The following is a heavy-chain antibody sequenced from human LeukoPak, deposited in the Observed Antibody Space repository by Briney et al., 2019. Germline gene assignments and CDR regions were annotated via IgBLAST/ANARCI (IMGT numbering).Heavy chain of an antibody. J-gene: IGHJ4*02. Sequence: SETLSLTCTVSGGSINSDGYYWSWIRQHSGKGLEWIGYIYYRGSTFYNPSLRSRVTISLDTSENQFSLKLDSVTAADTAVYYCARGDSSGYYYLGYWGQGTLVTVSS. V-gene: IGHV4-31*03. CDR1: GGSINSDGYY. D-gene: IGHD3-22*01. CDR2: IYYRGST. CDR3: ARGDSSGYYYLGY.